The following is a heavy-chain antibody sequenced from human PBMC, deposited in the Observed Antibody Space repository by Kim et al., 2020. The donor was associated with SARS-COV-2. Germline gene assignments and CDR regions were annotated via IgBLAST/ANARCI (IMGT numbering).Heavy chain of an antibody. CDR2: IKSKTDGGTT. CDR3: TTLATTTYYDILTGYYRLDY. V-gene: IGHV3-15*01. J-gene: IGHJ4*02. Sequence: GGSLRLSCAASGFTFSNAWMSWVRQAPGKGLEWVDRIKSKTDGGTTDYAAPVKGRFTISRDDSKNTLYLQMNSLKTEDTAVYYCTTLATTTYYDILTGYYRLDYRGQGTLVTVSS. D-gene: IGHD3-9*01. CDR1: GFTFSNAW.